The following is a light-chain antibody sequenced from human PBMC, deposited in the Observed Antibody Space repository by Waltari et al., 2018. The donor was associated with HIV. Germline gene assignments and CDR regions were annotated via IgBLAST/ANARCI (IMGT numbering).Light chain of an antibody. CDR2: GNN. J-gene: IGLJ1*01. V-gene: IGLV1-40*01. CDR1: KSNIGAGYA. Sequence: QSVLTQPPSLSGAPGQRVTISCTGSKSNIGAGYAVHWYQQVPGTAPKLLIYGNNNRPSGVPERFSGAKSDTSASLAITGLKAEDEADYYCQSWDDSLSGYVFGTGSKVTVL. CDR3: QSWDDSLSGYV.